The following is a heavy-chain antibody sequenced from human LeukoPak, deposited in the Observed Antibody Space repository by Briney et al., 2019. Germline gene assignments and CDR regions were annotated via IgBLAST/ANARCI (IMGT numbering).Heavy chain of an antibody. CDR1: GFTFSSYP. CDR3: MTMVRGVSSPGY. D-gene: IGHD3-10*01. CDR2: ISSDGGST. Sequence: PGGSLRLSCAAPGFTFSSYPMHWVRQAPGKGLEYVSAISSDGGSTYYANSVKGRFTISRDNSKNTLYLQMGSLRAEDTAVYYAMTMVRGVSSPGYWGQGTLVTVSS. J-gene: IGHJ4*02. V-gene: IGHV3-64*01.